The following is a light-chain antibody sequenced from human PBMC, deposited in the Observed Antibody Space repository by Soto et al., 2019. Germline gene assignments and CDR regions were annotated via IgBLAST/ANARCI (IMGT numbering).Light chain of an antibody. CDR3: ISHTSSSTWV. CDR1: STNVSAYNS. CDR2: EIN. V-gene: IGLV2-14*01. J-gene: IGLJ3*02. Sequence: QSALTQPASVSGSPGQSITISCTGTSTNVSAYNSVSWYQQRPGKAPELMIYEINNRPSGVSNRFSGSKSGNTASLTISGLQAEDEADYYCISHTSSSTWVFGGGTKLTVL.